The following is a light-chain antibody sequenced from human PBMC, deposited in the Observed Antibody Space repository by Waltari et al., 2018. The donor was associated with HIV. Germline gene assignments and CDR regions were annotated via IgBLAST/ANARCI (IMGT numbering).Light chain of an antibody. V-gene: IGLV2-23*01. CDR2: DGS. CDR3: CSYTGSSTRRPYV. Sequence: QSALTQPASVSGSPGQSITNSCTGTSSDVGGYNRVSWYQQHPGKAPTVMIYDGSKRPSGVSNRFSCSKSGNTASLTISGLQAEDEADYYCCSYTGSSTRRPYVFGTGPKVTVL. J-gene: IGLJ1*01. CDR1: SSDVGGYNR.